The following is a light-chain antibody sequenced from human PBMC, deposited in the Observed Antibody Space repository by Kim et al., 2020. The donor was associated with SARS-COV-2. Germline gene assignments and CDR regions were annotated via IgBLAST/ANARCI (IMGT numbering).Light chain of an antibody. Sequence: DIQMTQSPSTLSASIGDRVTITCRASQSISGLLAWYQQKAGKAPNLLIYEASTLESGVPSRFSGSGSGTEFTLTINSLQPDDFASYYCQQYNSFPWTFGQGTKVDIK. J-gene: IGKJ1*01. V-gene: IGKV1-5*03. CDR1: QSISGL. CDR2: EAS. CDR3: QQYNSFPWT.